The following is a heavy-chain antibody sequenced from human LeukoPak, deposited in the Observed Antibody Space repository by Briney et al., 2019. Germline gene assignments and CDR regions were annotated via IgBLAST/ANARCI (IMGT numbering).Heavy chain of an antibody. CDR2: ISGSGGST. Sequence: PGGSLRLSCAASGFTFSSYVMSWVRQAPGKGLEWVTAISGSGGSTYYADSVKGRFTISRDNSKNTLYLQMNSLRAEDTAVYYCAKPLRTLVDAFDIWGQGTMVTVSS. CDR1: GFTFSSYV. V-gene: IGHV3-23*01. CDR3: AKPLRTLVDAFDI. D-gene: IGHD6-6*01. J-gene: IGHJ3*02.